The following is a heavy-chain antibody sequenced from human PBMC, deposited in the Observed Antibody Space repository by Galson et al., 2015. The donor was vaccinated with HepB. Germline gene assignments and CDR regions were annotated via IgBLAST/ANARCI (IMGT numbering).Heavy chain of an antibody. Sequence: SVKVSCKVSGYTLIELSMHWVRQAPGKGLEWMGGFDPEDGETNYAQKFQGRVTMTEDTSTDTAYMELSSLRSGDTAVYYCATKNVDTAIGSYYYYGMDVWGQGTTVTVSS. CDR2: FDPEDGET. V-gene: IGHV1-24*01. CDR3: ATKNVDTAIGSYYYYGMDV. CDR1: GYTLIELS. J-gene: IGHJ6*02. D-gene: IGHD5-18*01.